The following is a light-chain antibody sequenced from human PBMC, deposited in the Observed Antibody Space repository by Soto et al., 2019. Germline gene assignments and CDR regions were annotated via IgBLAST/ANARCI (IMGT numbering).Light chain of an antibody. CDR3: QQYNNWPFT. CDR1: QSISRN. CDR2: GAS. V-gene: IGKV3-15*01. Sequence: EIVMPQSPATLSVSPGERATLSCRASQSISRNLAWYQQKPGQSPRLLIYGASARATGIPARFSGSGSGTEFTLTISSLQSEDFALYFCQQYNNWPFTFGPGTKVDIK. J-gene: IGKJ3*01.